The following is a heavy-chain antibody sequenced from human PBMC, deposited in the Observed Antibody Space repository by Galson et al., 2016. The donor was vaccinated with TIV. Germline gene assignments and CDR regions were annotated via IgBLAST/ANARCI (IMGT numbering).Heavy chain of an antibody. D-gene: IGHD2-21*01. V-gene: IGHV5-51*01. CDR3: ARLGCGADCYSGVGK. Sequence: QSGAEVKKSGESLKISCKTSGNTFINSWIAWVRQMPGKGLECMGVIYFDDSETIYSSSFEGHVTISVDKSINTAYLHWNRLKASDSAMYYCARLGCGADCYSGVGKWGQGTLVIVAS. CDR1: GNTFINSW. CDR2: IYFDDSET. J-gene: IGHJ4*02.